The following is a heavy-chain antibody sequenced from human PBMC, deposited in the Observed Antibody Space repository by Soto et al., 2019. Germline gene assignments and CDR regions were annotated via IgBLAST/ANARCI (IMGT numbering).Heavy chain of an antibody. V-gene: IGHV5-51*01. CDR2: IFPGNSSS. D-gene: IGHD3-9*01. J-gene: IGHJ4*02. CDR1: GYSFTSYW. Sequence: GESLKISCKGSGYSFTSYWIAWVRQMPGKGLEWMGIIFPGNSSSRYSPSFQGQVTISADKSISNAYLQWSSLKASDTAMYYCTRLATYYDILSCYYFDYWGQGTLVTVSS. CDR3: TRLATYYDILSCYYFDY.